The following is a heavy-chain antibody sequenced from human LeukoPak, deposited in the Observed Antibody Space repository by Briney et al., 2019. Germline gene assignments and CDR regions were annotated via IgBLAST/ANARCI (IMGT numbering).Heavy chain of an antibody. J-gene: IGHJ6*02. V-gene: IGHV1-46*01. CDR1: GYTFTSYY. CDR3: ARDLAVRVGATDYYYYGMDV. CDR2: INPSGGST. Sequence: GASVKVSCKASGYTFTSYYMHWVRQAPGQGLEWMGIINPSGGSTSYAQKFQGRVTMTRDTSTSTVYMELSSLRSEDTAVYYCARDLAVRVGATDYYYYGMDVWGQGTTVTVSS. D-gene: IGHD1-26*01.